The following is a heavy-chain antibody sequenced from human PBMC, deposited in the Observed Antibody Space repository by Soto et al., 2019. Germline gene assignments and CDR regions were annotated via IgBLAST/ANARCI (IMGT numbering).Heavy chain of an antibody. CDR2: IIPIFGTA. V-gene: IGHV1-69*13. CDR3: ARREDYDFWSGYSQNYYYGMDV. J-gene: IGHJ6*02. CDR1: VGTFSSYA. D-gene: IGHD3-3*01. Sequence: GASVKVSRKASVGTFSSYAISWVRQAPGQGLEWMGGIIPIFGTANYAQKFQGRVTITADESTSAAYMELSSLRSEDTAVYYCARREDYDFWSGYSQNYYYGMDVWGQGTTVTVSS.